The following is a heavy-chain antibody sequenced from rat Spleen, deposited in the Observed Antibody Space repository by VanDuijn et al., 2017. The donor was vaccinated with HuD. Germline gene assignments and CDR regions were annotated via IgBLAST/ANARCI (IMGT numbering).Heavy chain of an antibody. V-gene: IGHV5-25*01. CDR2: ITPGGGNT. CDR3: ARGDLGDGSYWLDY. D-gene: IGHD1-12*02. CDR1: GFTFSNYY. Sequence: EVQLVESGGGLVQPGRSMKLSCAALGFTFSNYYKAWVRQAPTKGLEWVASITPGGGNTYYRDSVKGRFTISRDNAKSTLYLQMDSLRSEDTATYYCARGDLGDGSYWLDYWGQGVMVTVSS. J-gene: IGHJ2*01.